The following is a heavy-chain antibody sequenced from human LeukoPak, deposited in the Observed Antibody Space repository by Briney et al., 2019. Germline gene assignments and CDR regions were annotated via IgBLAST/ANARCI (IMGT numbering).Heavy chain of an antibody. V-gene: IGHV1-8*01. CDR1: GYTFTSYD. Sequence: ASVKVSCKASGYTFTSYDINWVRQATGQGLEWMGWMNPNSGNTGYAQKFQGRVTMTRNTSISTAYMELSSLRSEDTAVYYCAKDPGTYYYDSSGYYTPSDYWGQGTLVTVSS. J-gene: IGHJ4*02. CDR2: MNPNSGNT. CDR3: AKDPGTYYYDSSGYYTPSDY. D-gene: IGHD3-22*01.